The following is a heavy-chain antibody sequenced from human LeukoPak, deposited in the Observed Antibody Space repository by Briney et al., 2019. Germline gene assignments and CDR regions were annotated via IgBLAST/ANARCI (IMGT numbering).Heavy chain of an antibody. CDR1: GINFRTSG. CDR3: AREGGRAAAGRFDY. Sequence: GGSLRLSCAASGINFRTSGMHWVRQAPGKGLEWVTFIQNDGSDKYYAASVRGRFTISRDNSKNTVYLHMNSLRADDTALYYCAREGGRAAAGRFDYWGQGTLVTVSS. J-gene: IGHJ4*02. V-gene: IGHV3-30*02. D-gene: IGHD6-13*01. CDR2: IQNDGSDK.